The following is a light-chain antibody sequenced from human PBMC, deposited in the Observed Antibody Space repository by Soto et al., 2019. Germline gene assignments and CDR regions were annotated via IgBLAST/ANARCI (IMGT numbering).Light chain of an antibody. CDR1: QSVRGSY. Sequence: DIVFAQSPGTLSLSSGERAPLSWRASQSVRGSYLAWYQQKPRQAPRPLIYGASSSATGTPDRFRGSCSGTDFTLTISRLEPEDCAGDYCQQYGASPLFGPGTKVDIK. CDR3: QQYGASPL. V-gene: IGKV3-20*01. J-gene: IGKJ3*01. CDR2: GAS.